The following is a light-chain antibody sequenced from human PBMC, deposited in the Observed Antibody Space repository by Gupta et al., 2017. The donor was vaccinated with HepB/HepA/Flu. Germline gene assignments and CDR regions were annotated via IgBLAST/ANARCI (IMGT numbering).Light chain of an antibody. J-gene: IGKJ4*01. Sequence: DIQMTQSPSTLSASVGDRVTITCRASQSIRDWLAWYQQKPGKAPKLLIYKASSLETGVPSRFSGSGSGTEFTLTISSLQPDDFTTYYCQRDNSYPLTFGGGTKVEIK. CDR3: QRDNSYPLT. CDR1: QSIRDW. CDR2: KAS. V-gene: IGKV1-5*03.